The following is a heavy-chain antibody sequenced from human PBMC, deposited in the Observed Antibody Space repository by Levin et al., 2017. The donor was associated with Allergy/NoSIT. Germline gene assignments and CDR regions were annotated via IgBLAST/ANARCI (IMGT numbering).Heavy chain of an antibody. V-gene: IGHV4-30-4*01. J-gene: IGHJ5*02. CDR2: IYYSGIT. CDR1: GGSISSDDYY. D-gene: IGHD1-26*01. Sequence: SETLSLTCTVSGGSISSDDYYWSWIRQSPGKGLEWIGYIYYSGITYYNPSLKSRVTISVDTSKTQFSLNLNSVTAADTAVYYCVKYSGTLRWFDPWGQGILVTVSS. CDR3: VKYSGTLRWFDP.